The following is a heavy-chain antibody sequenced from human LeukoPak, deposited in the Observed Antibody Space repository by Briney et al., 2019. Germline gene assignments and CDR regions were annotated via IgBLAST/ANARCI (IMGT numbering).Heavy chain of an antibody. Sequence: GASVKVSCKASGGTFSSYAISWERQAPGQGLEWMGGIIPIFGTANYAQKFQGRVTITADESTSTAYMELSSLRSEDTAVYYCARGYYKVFTDYYYGMDVWGQGTTVTVSS. D-gene: IGHD3-10*01. V-gene: IGHV1-69*13. J-gene: IGHJ6*02. CDR3: ARGYYKVFTDYYYGMDV. CDR2: IIPIFGTA. CDR1: GGTFSSYA.